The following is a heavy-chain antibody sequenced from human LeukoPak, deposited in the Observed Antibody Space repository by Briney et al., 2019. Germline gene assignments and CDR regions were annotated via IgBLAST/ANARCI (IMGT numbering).Heavy chain of an antibody. CDR1: GFTFSSYW. J-gene: IGHJ3*02. V-gene: IGHV3-74*01. CDR2: INSDGSST. D-gene: IGHD3-9*01. Sequence: TGGSLRLSCAASGFTFSSYWMHWVRQAPGKGLVWVSRINSDGSSTSYADSVKGRFTISRDNAKNTLYLQMNSLRAEDTAVYYCARVRYDILTGSDAFDIWGQGTMVTVSS. CDR3: ARVRYDILTGSDAFDI.